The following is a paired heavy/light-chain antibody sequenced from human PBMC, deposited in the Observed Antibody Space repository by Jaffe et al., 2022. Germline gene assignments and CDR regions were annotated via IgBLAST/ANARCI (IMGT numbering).Light chain of an antibody. CDR3: QQYGTSST. Sequence: EIVLTQSPGTLSLSPGERATLSCRASQSVSSGYLAWYQQKPGQAPRLLIYGASSRATGIPDRFSGSGSGTDFTLTISRLEPEDFAVYYCQQYGTSSTFGQGTKLEIK. CDR2: GAS. V-gene: IGKV3-20*01. CDR1: QSVSSGY. J-gene: IGKJ2*01.
Heavy chain of an antibody. V-gene: IGHV4-39*01. CDR3: ARHSTVAGPSTP. J-gene: IGHJ5*02. CDR1: GGSISSSNYY. Sequence: QLQLQESGPGLVKPSETLSLTCTVSGGSISSSNYYWGWIRQPSGKGLEWIGSMYYGGSAYYNPSLKSRVTISVDTSKNQFSLKLSFVTAADTAVYYCARHSTVAGPSTPWGQGTLVTVSS. D-gene: IGHD6-19*01. CDR2: MYYGGSA.